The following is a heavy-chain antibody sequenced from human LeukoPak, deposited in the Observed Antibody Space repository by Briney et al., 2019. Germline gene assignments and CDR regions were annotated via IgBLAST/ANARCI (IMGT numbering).Heavy chain of an antibody. J-gene: IGHJ4*02. D-gene: IGHD5-12*01. Sequence: SETLSLTCTVSGYSISSGYYWGWIRQPPGEGLEWIGRIYHRGRTYYNPSLKSRVTISVDTSKTQFSLKLSSVTAADTAVYYCARGVGWLPSSVVVSYYFDYCGQGTLVTVSS. CDR2: IYHRGRT. CDR1: GYSISSGYY. CDR3: ARGVGWLPSSVVVSYYFDY. V-gene: IGHV4-38-2*02.